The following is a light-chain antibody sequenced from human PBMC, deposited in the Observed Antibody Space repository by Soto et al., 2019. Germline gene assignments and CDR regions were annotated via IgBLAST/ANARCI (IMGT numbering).Light chain of an antibody. V-gene: IGKV1-6*01. CDR3: LQDNTYPRT. Sequence: AIQMTQSPSSLSASVGDSVTITCRSSQGIRNDLGWYQQKPGKAPKLLIYAASSLESGVPSRFSGSGSGTTFTLTISSLQPEDFATYYCLQDNTYPRTIGPGTKVEIK. CDR2: AAS. CDR1: QGIRND. J-gene: IGKJ1*01.